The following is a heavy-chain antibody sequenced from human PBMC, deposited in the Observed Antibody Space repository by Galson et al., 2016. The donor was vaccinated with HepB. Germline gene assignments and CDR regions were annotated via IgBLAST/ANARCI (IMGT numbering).Heavy chain of an antibody. CDR1: GFTFSSYA. V-gene: IGHV3-23*01. CDR2: ISGSGGST. J-gene: IGHJ2*01. Sequence: SLRLSCAASGFTFSSYAMSWVRQAPEKGLEWVSTISGSGGSTYYADSVKGRFTISRDNSKNTLYLQMNSLRAEDTAIYHCAKAAHIAATGGYSYFEPWGRGTLVTVSS. D-gene: IGHD6-25*01. CDR3: AKAAHIAATGGYSYFEP.